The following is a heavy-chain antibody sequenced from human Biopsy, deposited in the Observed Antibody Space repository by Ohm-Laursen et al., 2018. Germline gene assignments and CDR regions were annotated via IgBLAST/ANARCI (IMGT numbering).Heavy chain of an antibody. Sequence: GSLRLSCAASEFNVARNHMNWVRQAPGKGLEWVSMIHGSGRTDYADSVKRRFTVSRDNSKDTVYLQMNALRVDDTAMYYCAGAGGHSFWGQGALVTVSS. D-gene: IGHD3-16*01. CDR3: AGAGGHSF. CDR1: EFNVARNH. J-gene: IGHJ4*02. CDR2: IHGSGRT. V-gene: IGHV3-66*01.